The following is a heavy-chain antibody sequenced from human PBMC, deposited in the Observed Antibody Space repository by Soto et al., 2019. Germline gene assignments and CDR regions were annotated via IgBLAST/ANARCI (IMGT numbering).Heavy chain of an antibody. CDR2: ITWNSDNI. CDR1: GFTFGDYA. V-gene: IGHV3-9*01. D-gene: IGHD3-16*01. J-gene: IGHJ5*02. CDR3: TKDFFDLRGLSYNWFDP. Sequence: EVQLVESGGGLVQPGRSLRLSCAASGFTFGDYAMHWVRQPPGKGLEWVSGITWNSDNIEYADSVKGRFTISRDNAKNSLYLQMNSLRPEDTAFYYCTKDFFDLRGLSYNWFDPWGQGTQVTLSS.